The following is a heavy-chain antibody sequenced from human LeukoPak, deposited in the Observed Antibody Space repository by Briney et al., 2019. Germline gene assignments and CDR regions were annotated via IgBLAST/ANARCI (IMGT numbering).Heavy chain of an antibody. CDR2: IYPGDSDT. V-gene: IGHV5-51*01. CDR1: GYSFISYW. J-gene: IGHJ3*02. D-gene: IGHD3-9*01. Sequence: GESLQIFCRGSGYSFISYWIGWVRQMPGKGLEGMGIIYPGDSDTRYSPSFQGQVTISSDKSTSTAYLQWSSLKASDTAMYYCARRNVYDILTGYYHDAFDIWGQGTMVTVSS. CDR3: ARRNVYDILTGYYHDAFDI.